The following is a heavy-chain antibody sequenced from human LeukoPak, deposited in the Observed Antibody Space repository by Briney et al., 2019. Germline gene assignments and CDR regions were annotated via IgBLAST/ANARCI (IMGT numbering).Heavy chain of an antibody. Sequence: GGSLRLSCAASGFTFSSYAMSWVRQAPGKGLEWVSAISGSDGTTYYADSVKGRFTISRDNSKNTLYLQMNSLRAEDTAVYYCARVQHRIAVAGTSGYWGQGTLVTVSS. CDR1: GFTFSSYA. CDR2: ISGSDGTT. CDR3: ARVQHRIAVAGTSGY. J-gene: IGHJ4*02. V-gene: IGHV3-23*01. D-gene: IGHD6-19*01.